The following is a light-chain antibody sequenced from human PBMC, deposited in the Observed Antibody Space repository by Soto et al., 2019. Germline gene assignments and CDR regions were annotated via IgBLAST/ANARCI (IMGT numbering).Light chain of an antibody. CDR1: QAIGSA. V-gene: IGKV1-13*02. Sequence: IQLTQSPSSLSASVGDRVTITCRAGQAIGSALAWYQQRPGKAPKLLLYDASNLEAGVPSRFSGSGSGTDFTLTIPSLRPEDFATYYCQQFNGFPLTFGGGTKVQIK. CDR2: DAS. CDR3: QQFNGFPLT. J-gene: IGKJ4*01.